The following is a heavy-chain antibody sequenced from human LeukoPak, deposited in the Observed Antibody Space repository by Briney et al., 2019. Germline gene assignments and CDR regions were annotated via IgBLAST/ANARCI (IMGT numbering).Heavy chain of an antibody. V-gene: IGHV4-38-2*02. CDR3: ARTGGYYPDAFDI. J-gene: IGHJ3*02. D-gene: IGHD3-22*01. CDR2: IYHSGIT. Sequence: PSETLSLTCTVSDYSISSGYGYYWGWIRQPPGKGLEWIGNIYHSGITYYNHFNSSLKSRVTISIDKSKNQFSLKLSSVTAADTAVYYCARTGGYYPDAFDIWGQGAMVTVSS. CDR1: DYSISSGYGYY.